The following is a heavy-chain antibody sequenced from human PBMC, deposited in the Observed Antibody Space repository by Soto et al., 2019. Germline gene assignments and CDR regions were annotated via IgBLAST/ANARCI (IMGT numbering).Heavy chain of an antibody. J-gene: IGHJ4*02. CDR3: ARVKVTTESFDS. Sequence: PSETLSLTCSVSGASINTGGFYWSWVRQFPGKGLDWIGYGSHTGSRYLNPSLRSRITISLDTPNNQFSLRLTSVTAADPAVYYCARVKVTTESFDSWGQGSLVTVSS. D-gene: IGHD4-17*01. CDR2: GSHTGSR. CDR1: GASINTGGFY. V-gene: IGHV4-31*03.